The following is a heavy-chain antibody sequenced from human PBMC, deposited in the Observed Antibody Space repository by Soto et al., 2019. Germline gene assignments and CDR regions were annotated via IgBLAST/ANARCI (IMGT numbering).Heavy chain of an antibody. CDR2: TTDTGITT. J-gene: IGHJ4*02. Sequence: GGSLRLSCVASGITFGSRAMSWVRQAPGEGLEWVSTTTDTGITTHYADSVKGRFTISRENSRNTLHLQMNNLRVDDTALYYCAKGFDYGDTKHIDHWGQGTLVTVSS. D-gene: IGHD4-17*01. V-gene: IGHV3-23*01. CDR1: GITFGSRA. CDR3: AKGFDYGDTKHIDH.